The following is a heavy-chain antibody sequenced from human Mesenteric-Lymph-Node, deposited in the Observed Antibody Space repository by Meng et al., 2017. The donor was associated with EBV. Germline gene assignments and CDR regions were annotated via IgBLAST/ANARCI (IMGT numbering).Heavy chain of an antibody. CDR1: GGSVSSAGYY. V-gene: IGHV4-30-4*01. CDR3: ASRGYSDGWTFDS. CDR2: MYYSGSI. J-gene: IGHJ4*02. D-gene: IGHD5-18*01. Sequence: QAQLEESGPGLVKPSQTLSLTCAVSGGSVSSAGYYWNWIRQSPGKGLEWIGYMYYSGSIYYNPSLKSRVTISVDTSKNQFSLKLSSVTAADTAVYYCASRGYSDGWTFDSWGQGTLVTVSS.